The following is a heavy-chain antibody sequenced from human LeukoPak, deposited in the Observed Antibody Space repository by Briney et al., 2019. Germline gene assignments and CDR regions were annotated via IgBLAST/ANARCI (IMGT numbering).Heavy chain of an antibody. J-gene: IGHJ3*02. D-gene: IGHD6-13*01. CDR3: ARITRIAAAGTDAFDI. CDR1: GFTFSSYG. CDR2: IRYDGSNK. V-gene: IGHV3-30*02. Sequence: GGSLRLSCAASGFTFSSYGMHWVRQAPGKVLEWVAFIRYDGSNKYYADSVKGRFTISRDNAKNSLYLQMNSLRAEDTAVYYCARITRIAAAGTDAFDIWGQGTMVTVSS.